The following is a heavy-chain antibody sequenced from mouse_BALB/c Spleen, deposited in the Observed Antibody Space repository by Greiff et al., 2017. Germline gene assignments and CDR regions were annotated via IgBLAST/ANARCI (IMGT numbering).Heavy chain of an antibody. J-gene: IGHJ3*01. CDR2: IWTGGGT. CDR1: GFSLTSYD. Sequence: VKLVESGPGLVAPSQSLSITCTVSGFSLTSYDISWIRQPPGKGLEWLGVIWTGGGTNYNSAFMSRLSISKDNSKSQVFLKMNSLQTDDTAIYYCVRGDLGLGWFAYWGQGTLVTVSA. D-gene: IGHD4-1*01. V-gene: IGHV2-9-2*01. CDR3: VRGDLGLGWFAY.